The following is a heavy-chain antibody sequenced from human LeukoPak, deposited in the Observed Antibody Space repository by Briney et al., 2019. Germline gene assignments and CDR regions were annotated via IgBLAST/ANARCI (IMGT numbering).Heavy chain of an antibody. J-gene: IGHJ5*02. CDR1: GYTFTSYG. Sequence: GASVKVSCKASGYTFTSYGISWVRQAPGQGLEWMGWISAYNGNTNYAQKLQGRVTVTTDIPTTTAYMELRSLRSDDTAIYYCVRDKCSGITCYSLDPWGQGTLVTVSS. CDR2: ISAYNGNT. D-gene: IGHD2-15*01. V-gene: IGHV1-18*01. CDR3: VRDKCSGITCYSLDP.